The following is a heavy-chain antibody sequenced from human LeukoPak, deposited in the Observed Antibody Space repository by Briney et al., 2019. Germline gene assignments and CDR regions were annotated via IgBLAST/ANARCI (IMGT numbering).Heavy chain of an antibody. Sequence: SETLSLTCSVSGGPITNSLYHWAWIRQPPGKGLEWIGNIHYSGSTYYNPSLKSRVTISIDTSKDQFFLKLTSVTAADTAVYYCARSVRYYCYMDVWGKGTTVTVSS. CDR2: IHYSGST. CDR1: GGPITNSLYH. CDR3: ARSVRYYCYMDV. V-gene: IGHV4-39*01. J-gene: IGHJ6*03.